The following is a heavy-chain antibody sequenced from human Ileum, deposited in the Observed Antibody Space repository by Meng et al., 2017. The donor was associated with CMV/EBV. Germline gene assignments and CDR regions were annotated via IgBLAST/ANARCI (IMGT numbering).Heavy chain of an antibody. V-gene: IGHV3-23*01. CDR1: GLTFDIYA. J-gene: IGHJ6*02. CDR2: ISSSGGST. Sequence: GESLKISCEASGLTFDIYAMSWVRQAPGKGLEWVSAISSSGGSTYYADSVKGRFTISRDNYKNTLYLQMNGLRVEDSAVYYCAKGETSGYCSSTSCFYYYGMDVWGQGTTVTVSS. CDR3: AKGETSGYCSSTSCFYYYGMDV. D-gene: IGHD2-2*03.